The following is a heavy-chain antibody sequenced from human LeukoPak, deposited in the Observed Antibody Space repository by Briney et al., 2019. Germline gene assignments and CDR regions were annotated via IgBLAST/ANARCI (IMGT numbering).Heavy chain of an antibody. CDR1: GFSFSNYA. Sequence: GGSLRLSCAASGFSFSNYAMSWVRQAPGKGLEWVSAIVGTGGNMYYADSVEGRFTISRDNSKSTLYLQMNSLRAEDTAVYYCAKGLTWDSTSCSDWGQGTLVTVSS. J-gene: IGHJ4*02. D-gene: IGHD2-2*01. CDR3: AKGLTWDSTSCSD. CDR2: IVGTGGNM. V-gene: IGHV3-23*01.